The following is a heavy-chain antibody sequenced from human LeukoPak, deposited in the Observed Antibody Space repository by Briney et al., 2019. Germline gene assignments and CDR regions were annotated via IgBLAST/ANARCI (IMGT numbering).Heavy chain of an antibody. CDR1: GFTFDDYG. V-gene: IGHV3-20*04. CDR3: AKGMRSGWYYFDY. CDR2: INWNGGST. D-gene: IGHD6-19*01. Sequence: GGSLRLSCAASGFTFDDYGMSWVRQAPGKGLEWVSGINWNGGSTGYADSVKGRFTISRDNAKNSLYLQMNSLRAEDTAVYYCAKGMRSGWYYFDYWGQGTLVTVSS. J-gene: IGHJ4*02.